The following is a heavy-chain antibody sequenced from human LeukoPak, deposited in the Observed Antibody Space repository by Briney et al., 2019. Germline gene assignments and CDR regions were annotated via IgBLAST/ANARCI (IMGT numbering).Heavy chain of an antibody. D-gene: IGHD3-22*01. CDR2: INHSGST. J-gene: IGHJ4*02. V-gene: IGHV4-34*01. CDR1: GGSFSGYY. Sequence: SETLSLTCAVYGGSFSGYYWSWIRQPPGKGLEWIGEINHSGSTNYNPSLKSRVTISVDTSKNQFSLKLSSVTAADTAVYYCARGRGYYDSSGYYRYWGQGTLVTVSS. CDR3: ARGRGYYDSSGYYRY.